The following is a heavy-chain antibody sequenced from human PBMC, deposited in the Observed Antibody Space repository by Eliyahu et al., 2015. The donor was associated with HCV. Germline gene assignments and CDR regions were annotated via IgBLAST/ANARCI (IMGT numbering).Heavy chain of an antibody. CDR2: FXSHFGTL. V-gene: IGHV1-69*01. Sequence: WXEEAWVLGVGLLEGFXSHFGTLNYAQDCQGXVTIAADESTSTAYMELSSLRFEDTAVYYCARVESGYDTEWEKAFDYWGQGTLVTVSS. D-gene: IGHD5-12*01. J-gene: IGHJ4*02. CDR3: ARVESGYDTEWEKAFDY.